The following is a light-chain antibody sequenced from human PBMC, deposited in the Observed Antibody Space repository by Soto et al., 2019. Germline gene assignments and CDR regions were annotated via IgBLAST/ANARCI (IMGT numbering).Light chain of an antibody. J-gene: IGKJ1*01. Sequence: IQMTQSPSSLSASVGDRVTITCQASQDISNYLNWYQQKPGKAPKLLIYAASSLQSGVPSRFSGSGSGTDFTLTISSLQPEDFATYYCLQDYNYPWTFGQGTKVDIK. CDR2: AAS. CDR1: QDISNY. V-gene: IGKV1-6*01. CDR3: LQDYNYPWT.